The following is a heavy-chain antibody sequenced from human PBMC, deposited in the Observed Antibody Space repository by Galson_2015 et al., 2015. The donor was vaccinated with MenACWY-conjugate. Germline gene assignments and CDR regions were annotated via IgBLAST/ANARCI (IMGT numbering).Heavy chain of an antibody. Sequence: SLRLSCAASGFTFSGYAMTWVRQAPGKGLEWVSVVSGTGGTIYYAESVKGRFTTSRVNSKNTLFLEMNSLRAEDTAVYYCAKKFGSSSWFRGFDSWGQGTLVTVSS. CDR2: VSGTGGTI. D-gene: IGHD6-13*01. CDR3: AKKFGSSSWFRGFDS. CDR1: GFTFSGYA. V-gene: IGHV3-23*01. J-gene: IGHJ4*02.